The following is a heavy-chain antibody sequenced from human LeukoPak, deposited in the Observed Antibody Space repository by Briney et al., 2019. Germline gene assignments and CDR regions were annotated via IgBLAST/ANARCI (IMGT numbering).Heavy chain of an antibody. J-gene: IGHJ3*02. CDR1: GFTVSSNY. Sequence: GGSLRLSCAASGFTVSSNYMSWVRQAPGKGLEWVSVIYSGGSTYYADSVKGRFTISRDNSKNTLYLQMNSLRAEDTAVYYCARGSYYDSSGYPTDAFDIWGQGTMVTVSS. V-gene: IGHV3-53*01. D-gene: IGHD3-22*01. CDR2: IYSGGST. CDR3: ARGSYYDSSGYPTDAFDI.